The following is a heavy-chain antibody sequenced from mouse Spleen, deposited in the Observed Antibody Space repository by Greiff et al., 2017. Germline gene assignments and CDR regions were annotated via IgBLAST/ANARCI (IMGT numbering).Heavy chain of an antibody. D-gene: IGHD1-1*01. V-gene: IGHV1-81*01. CDR2: IYPRSGNT. CDR3: ARRYYDGSYAMDY. CDR1: GYTFTSYG. Sequence: QVQLKESGAELARPGASVKLSCKASGYTFTSYGISWVKQRTGQGLEWIGEIYPRSGNTYYNEKFKGKATLTADKSSSTAYMELRSLTSEDSAVYFCARRYYDGSYAMDYWGQGTSVTVSS. J-gene: IGHJ4*01.